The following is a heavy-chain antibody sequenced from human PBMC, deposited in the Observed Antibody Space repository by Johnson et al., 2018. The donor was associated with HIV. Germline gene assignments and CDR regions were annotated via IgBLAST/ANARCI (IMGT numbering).Heavy chain of an antibody. D-gene: IGHD3/OR15-3a*01. J-gene: IGHJ3*02. CDR2: INSDGSST. Sequence: VQLVESGGGVVQPGRSLRLSCAASGFTFSSYWMHWVRQAPGKGLVWVSRINSDGSSTSYADSVKGRFTISRDNSKNTLYLQMNSLRAEDTAVYYCAMGTGDHDAFDIWGQGTMVTVSS. V-gene: IGHV3-74*02. CDR1: GFTFSSYW. CDR3: AMGTGDHDAFDI.